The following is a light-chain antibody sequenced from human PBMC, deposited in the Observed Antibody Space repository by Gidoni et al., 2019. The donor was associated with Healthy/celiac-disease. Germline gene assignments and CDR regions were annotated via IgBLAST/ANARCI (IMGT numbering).Light chain of an antibody. CDR1: QGISNY. CDR2: AAS. CDR3: QKYNSAPLT. J-gene: IGKJ4*01. V-gene: IGKV1-27*01. Sequence: DIQMTQSSSTLSASVGDRVTITRRSSQGISNYLAWYQQKPGKVPKLLIYAASTLQSGVPSRFSGSGSGTDFTLTISSLQPEDVANYYCQKYNSAPLTFGGGTKVEIK.